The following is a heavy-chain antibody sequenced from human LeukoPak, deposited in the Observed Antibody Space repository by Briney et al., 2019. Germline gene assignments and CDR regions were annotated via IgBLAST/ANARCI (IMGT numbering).Heavy chain of an antibody. V-gene: IGHV3-15*01. CDR2: IKSQRDGGTA. CDR1: GFTFSYAW. CDR3: TTDLGSGSLFDY. Sequence: PGGSLRLSCGASGFTFSYAWMSWVRQTPGKGLEWVGRIKSQRDGGTADSAAPVKGRFTISRHDSRDTVYLQMNSLKAEDTAVYFCTTDLGSGSLFDYWGQGILVTVSS. D-gene: IGHD1-26*01. J-gene: IGHJ4*02.